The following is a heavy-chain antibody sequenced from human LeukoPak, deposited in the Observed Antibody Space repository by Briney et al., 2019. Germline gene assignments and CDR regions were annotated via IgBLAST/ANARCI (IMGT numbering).Heavy chain of an antibody. CDR1: GGTFSSYA. V-gene: IGHV1-69*13. CDR2: IIPIFRTA. CDR3: ARDYIVVVPAAGFDP. D-gene: IGHD2-2*01. J-gene: IGHJ5*02. Sequence: SVKVSCKASGGTFSSYAINWVRQAPGQGLEWVGGIIPIFRTANYAQKFQGRVTITADESTSTAYMELRSLRSDDTAVYYCARDYIVVVPAAGFDPWGQGTLVTVSS.